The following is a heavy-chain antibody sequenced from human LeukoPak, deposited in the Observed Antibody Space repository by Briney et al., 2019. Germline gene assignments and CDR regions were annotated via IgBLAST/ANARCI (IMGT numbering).Heavy chain of an antibody. CDR3: ARRSAAKDAFDI. D-gene: IGHD6-25*01. Sequence: GGSLRLSCAASGFTFSSYWMHWVLQAPGKGLVWVSRINSDGSSTSYADSVKGRFTISRDNAKNTLYLQMNSLRAEDTAVYYCARRSAAKDAFDIWGQGTMVTVSS. V-gene: IGHV3-74*01. J-gene: IGHJ3*02. CDR1: GFTFSSYW. CDR2: INSDGSST.